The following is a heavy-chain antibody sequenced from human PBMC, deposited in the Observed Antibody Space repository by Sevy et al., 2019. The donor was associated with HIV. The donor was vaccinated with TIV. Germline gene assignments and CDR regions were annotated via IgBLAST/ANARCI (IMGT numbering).Heavy chain of an antibody. V-gene: IGHV4-34*01. CDR2: INPSGST. J-gene: IGHJ4*02. CDR1: GGSFSGYY. D-gene: IGHD3-22*01. CDR3: ARTRYITMIGYYFDY. Sequence: SETLSLTCAVYGGSFSGYYWSWIRQPPGKGLEWIGEINPSGSTNYNPSLKSRVTISVDTSKNQFSLKVSSVTAADTAVYYCARTRYITMIGYYFDYWGQGTLVTVSS.